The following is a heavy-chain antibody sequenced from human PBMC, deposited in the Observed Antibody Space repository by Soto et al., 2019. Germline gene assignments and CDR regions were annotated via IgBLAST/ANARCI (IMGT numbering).Heavy chain of an antibody. J-gene: IGHJ4*02. V-gene: IGHV3-30*18. CDR1: GFTFSSYG. D-gene: IGHD3-22*01. Sequence: GGSLRLSCAASGFTFSSYGMHWVRQAPGKGLEWVAVISYDGSNKYYADSVKGRFTISRDNSKNTLYLQMNSLRAEDTAVYYCAKVPSSYYDSSGSPAYWGQGTLVTVSS. CDR2: ISYDGSNK. CDR3: AKVPSSYYDSSGSPAY.